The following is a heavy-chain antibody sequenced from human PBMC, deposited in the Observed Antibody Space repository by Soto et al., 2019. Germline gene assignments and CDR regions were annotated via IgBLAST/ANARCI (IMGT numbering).Heavy chain of an antibody. V-gene: IGHV1-69*13. CDR2: IIPIFGTA. CDR3: ASRITIFGVVIPSYYYYGMDV. J-gene: IGHJ6*02. D-gene: IGHD3-3*01. Sequence: SVKVSCKASGGTLSSYAISWVRQAPGQGLEWMGGIIPIFGTANYAQKFQGRVTITADESTSTAYMELSSLRSEDTAVYYCASRITIFGVVIPSYYYYGMDVWGQGTTVTVSS. CDR1: GGTLSSYA.